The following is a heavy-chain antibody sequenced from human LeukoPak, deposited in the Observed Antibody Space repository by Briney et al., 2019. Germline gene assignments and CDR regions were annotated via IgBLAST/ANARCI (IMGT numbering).Heavy chain of an antibody. V-gene: IGHV4-4*07. CDR1: GGSISSYY. J-gene: IGHJ6*02. Sequence: SETLSLTCTVSGGSISSYYWSWIRQPAGKGLEWIGRIYTSGSTNYNPSLKSRVTMSVDASKNQFSLKLSSVTAADTAVYYCARVGSESVYYYYGMDVWGQGTTVTVSS. CDR2: IYTSGST. D-gene: IGHD6-19*01. CDR3: ARVGSESVYYYYGMDV.